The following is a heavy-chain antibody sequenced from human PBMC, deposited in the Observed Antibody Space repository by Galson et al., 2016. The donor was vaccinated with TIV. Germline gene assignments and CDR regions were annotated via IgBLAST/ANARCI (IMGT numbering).Heavy chain of an antibody. CDR2: SKSEGDGGTI. J-gene: IGHJ4*02. CDR3: TTGGGIGYGRPFDH. D-gene: IGHD5-18*01. CDR1: GFTFNDAW. Sequence: SLRLSCAASGFTFNDAWMTWVRQAPGKGLEWVGRSKSEGDGGTIDYGVFGRGRFTISRDDSRNTMSLQMNNLNTEDTGVYFCTTGGGIGYGRPFDHWGQGTLVTVSS. V-gene: IGHV3-15*01.